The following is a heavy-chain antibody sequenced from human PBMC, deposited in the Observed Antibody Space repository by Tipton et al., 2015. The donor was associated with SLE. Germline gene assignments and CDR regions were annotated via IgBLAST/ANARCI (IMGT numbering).Heavy chain of an antibody. CDR3: AKDMLAAEYYYMDV. Sequence: VQLVQSGGGLIQPGGSLRLSCAASGFTVSSNYMSWVRQAPGKGLEWVSVIYSGGSTYYADSVKGRFTISRDNAKNSLYLQMNSLRAEDTALYYCAKDMLAAEYYYMDVWGKGTTVTVSS. D-gene: IGHD3-10*02. CDR2: IYSGGST. CDR1: GFTVSSNY. V-gene: IGHV3-53*01. J-gene: IGHJ6*03.